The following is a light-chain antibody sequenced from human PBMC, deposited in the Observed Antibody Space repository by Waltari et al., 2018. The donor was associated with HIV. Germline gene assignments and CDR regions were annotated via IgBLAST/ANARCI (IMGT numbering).Light chain of an antibody. J-gene: IGLJ2*01. V-gene: IGLV3-1*01. CDR1: KLGDKY. Sequence: SYELTQPPSVSVSPGQTASITCSGDKLGDKYACWYQQKPGQSPVLVIYQDSKRPSGVSNRFSGSKSGNTASLTISGLQAEDEADYYCCSYAGSSTSLVFGGGTKLTVL. CDR2: QDS. CDR3: CSYAGSSTSLV.